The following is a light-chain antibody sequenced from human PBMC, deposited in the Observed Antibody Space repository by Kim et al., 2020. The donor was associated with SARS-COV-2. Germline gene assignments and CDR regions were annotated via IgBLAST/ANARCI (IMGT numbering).Light chain of an antibody. CDR1: SLRGFS. CDR2: GKN. J-gene: IGLJ1*01. V-gene: IGLV3-19*01. CDR3: NSRDSSGDHV. Sequence: SSELTQDPAVSVALGQTVRITCQGASLRGFSPSWYQQKPGQVPVLVIYGKNNRPAGIPDRFSGSSSGDTASLTITGAQAEDEADYYCNSRDSSGDHVFG.